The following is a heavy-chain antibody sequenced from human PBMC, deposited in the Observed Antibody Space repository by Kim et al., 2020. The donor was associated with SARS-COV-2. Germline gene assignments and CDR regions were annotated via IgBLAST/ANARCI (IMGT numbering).Heavy chain of an antibody. CDR3: AGGFIWTTFDY. J-gene: IGHJ4*02. CDR2: A. Sequence: ANYAQKFQGRVTITADKSTSTAYMELSSLRSEDTAVYYCAGGFIWTTFDYWGQGTLVTVSS. D-gene: IGHD1-1*01. V-gene: IGHV1-69*02.